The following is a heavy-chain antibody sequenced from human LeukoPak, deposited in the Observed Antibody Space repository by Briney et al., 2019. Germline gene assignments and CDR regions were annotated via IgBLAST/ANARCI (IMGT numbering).Heavy chain of an antibody. CDR1: GGTFSSYA. V-gene: IGHV1-69*05. J-gene: IGHJ6*03. D-gene: IGHD4-11*01. Sequence: ASVKVSCKASGGTFSSYAISWVRQAPGQGLEWMGGIIPIFGTANYAQKFQGRVTITTNESTSTAYMELSSLRSEDTAVYYCARHHSNYYYYYTDVWGKGTTVTVSS. CDR2: IIPIFGTA. CDR3: ARHHSNYYYYYTDV.